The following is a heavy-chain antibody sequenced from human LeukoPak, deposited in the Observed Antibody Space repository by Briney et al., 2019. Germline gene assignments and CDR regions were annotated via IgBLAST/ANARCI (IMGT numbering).Heavy chain of an antibody. V-gene: IGHV3-7*01. J-gene: IGHJ4*02. D-gene: IGHD3-9*01. CDR2: IKQDGSEK. CDR1: GGSFSGYY. CDR3: AKDRRRDDVLTGSFSD. Sequence: HPSETLSLTCAVYGGSFSGYYWSWIRQPPGKGLEWVANIKQDGSEKYYVDSVKGRFTISRDNSKNTLYLQLNSLRAGDTALYFCAKDRRRDDVLTGSFSDWGQGTLVTVSS.